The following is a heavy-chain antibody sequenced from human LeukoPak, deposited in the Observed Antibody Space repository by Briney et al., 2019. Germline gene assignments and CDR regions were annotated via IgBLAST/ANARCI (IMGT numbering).Heavy chain of an antibody. CDR2: IIPIFGTA. CDR3: ARPYSNWRAYYYYGMDV. CDR1: GGTFSSYA. D-gene: IGHD4-11*01. J-gene: IGHJ6*02. Sequence: EASVKVSCKASGGTFSSYAISWVRQATGQGLEWMGGIIPIFGTANYAQKFQGRVTITADESTSTAYMELSSLRSEDTAVYYCARPYSNWRAYYYYGMDVWGQGTTVTVSS. V-gene: IGHV1-69*13.